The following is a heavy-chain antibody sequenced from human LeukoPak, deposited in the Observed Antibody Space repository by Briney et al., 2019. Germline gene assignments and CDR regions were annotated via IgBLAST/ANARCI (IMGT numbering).Heavy chain of an antibody. CDR2: INSDGSST. J-gene: IGHJ4*02. Sequence: GGSLRLSCAASGFTFSSYWMSWVRQAPGKGLVWVSRINSDGSSTSYADSVKGRFTISRDNAKNTLYLQMNSLKAEDTAVYYCARDVAWFGGGTVDYWGQGTLVTVSS. D-gene: IGHD3-10*01. V-gene: IGHV3-74*01. CDR3: ARDVAWFGGGTVDY. CDR1: GFTFSSYW.